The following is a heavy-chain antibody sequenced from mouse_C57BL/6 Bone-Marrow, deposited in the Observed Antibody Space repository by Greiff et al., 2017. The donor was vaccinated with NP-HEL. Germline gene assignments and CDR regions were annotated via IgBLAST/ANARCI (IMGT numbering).Heavy chain of an antibody. Sequence: EVKLMESGGGLVQPKGSLKLSCAASGFSFNTYAMNWVRQAPGKGLEWVARIRSKSNNYATYYADSVKDRFTISTDDSESMIYLQMNNLKTEDTTMYYCVSPAQATGFAYWGQGTLVTVSA. V-gene: IGHV10-1*01. D-gene: IGHD3-2*02. CDR2: IRSKSNNYAT. CDR1: GFSFNTYA. CDR3: VSPAQATGFAY. J-gene: IGHJ3*01.